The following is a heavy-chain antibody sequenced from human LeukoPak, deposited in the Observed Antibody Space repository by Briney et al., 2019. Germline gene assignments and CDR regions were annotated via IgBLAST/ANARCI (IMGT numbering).Heavy chain of an antibody. CDR3: ASPTTTTGGYFDY. V-gene: IGHV4-38-2*01. CDR1: GYFISSGYY. Sequence: SETLSLTCAVSGYFISSGYYWGWIRQPPGKGLEWIGSIYHSGSTYYNPSLKSRATISVDTSKNQFSLKLSSVTAADTAVYYCASPTTTTGGYFDYWGQGTLVTVSS. J-gene: IGHJ4*02. D-gene: IGHD4-17*01. CDR2: IYHSGST.